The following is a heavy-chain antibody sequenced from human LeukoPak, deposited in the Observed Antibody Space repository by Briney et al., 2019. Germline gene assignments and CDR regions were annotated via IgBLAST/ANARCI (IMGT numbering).Heavy chain of an antibody. J-gene: IGHJ6*04. CDR3: AELGITMIGGV. CDR1: GFSISIYA. V-gene: IGHV3-23*01. CDR2: ITGSGAGT. D-gene: IGHD3-10*02. Sequence: GGSLRLSCAASGFSISIYAMTWVRRAPGKGLEWVSSITGSGAGTSYADSVKGRFTISRDNAKNSLYLQMNSLRAEDTAVYYCAELGITMIGGVWGKGTTVTISS.